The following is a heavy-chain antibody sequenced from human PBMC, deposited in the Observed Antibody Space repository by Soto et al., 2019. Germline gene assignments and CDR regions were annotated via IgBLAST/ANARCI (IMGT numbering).Heavy chain of an antibody. J-gene: IGHJ4*02. CDR3: ARWSYLDY. CDR1: GFTFSSYA. V-gene: IGHV3-23*01. Sequence: GGSLRLSCAASGFTFSSYAMSWVRQAPGKGLEWVSAISGSGGSTYYADSVKGRFSISRDTSQSTLYLQMNSLRADDTAMYYCARWSYLDYWGQGTRVTVSS. CDR2: ISGSGGST. D-gene: IGHD3-3*01.